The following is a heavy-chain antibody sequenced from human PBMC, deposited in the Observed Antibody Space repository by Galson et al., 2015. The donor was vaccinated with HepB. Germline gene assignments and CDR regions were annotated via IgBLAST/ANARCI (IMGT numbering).Heavy chain of an antibody. Sequence: SLRLSCAASGFTFSSYAMHWVRQAPGKGPEWVAVISYDGSNKYYADSVKGRFTISRDNSKNTLYLQMNSLRAEDTAVYYCATVEYYYDSSGYYFWGQGTLVTVSS. V-gene: IGHV3-30*04. J-gene: IGHJ4*02. D-gene: IGHD3-22*01. CDR3: ATVEYYYDSSGYYF. CDR1: GFTFSSYA. CDR2: ISYDGSNK.